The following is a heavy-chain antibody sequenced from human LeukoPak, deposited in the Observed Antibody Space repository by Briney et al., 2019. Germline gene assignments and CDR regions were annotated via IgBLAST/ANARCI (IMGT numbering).Heavy chain of an antibody. V-gene: IGHV4-39*07. D-gene: IGHD6-13*01. J-gene: IGHJ4*02. Sequence: SETLSLTCTISGGSISSSSCYWGWIRQPPGKGLEWIGSIYYSGSTYYNPSLKSRVTISVDTSRNQFSLKLSSVTAADTAVYYRARDQAAGPSYWGQGTLVTVSS. CDR3: ARDQAAGPSY. CDR2: IYYSGST. CDR1: GGSISSSSCY.